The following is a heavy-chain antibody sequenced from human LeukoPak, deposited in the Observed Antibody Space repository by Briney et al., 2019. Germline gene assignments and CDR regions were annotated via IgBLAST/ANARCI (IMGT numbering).Heavy chain of an antibody. CDR2: IKSDGSTT. CDR1: GFTFSSYW. V-gene: IGHV3-74*01. J-gene: IGHJ4*02. D-gene: IGHD5-18*01. CDR3: ARVVDTHFDS. Sequence: QPGGSLRFSCAASGFTFSSYWMHWVRQAPGKGLVWVSRIKSDGSTTTYADSMKGRFTISRDNAKNTLYLQMNSLRAEDTAVYYCARVVDTHFDSWGQGTLVTVSS.